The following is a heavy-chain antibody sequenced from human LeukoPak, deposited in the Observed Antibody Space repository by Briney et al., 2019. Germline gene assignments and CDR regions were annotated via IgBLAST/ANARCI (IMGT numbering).Heavy chain of an antibody. CDR3: ARDAGYSSGWNSFDY. D-gene: IGHD6-19*01. J-gene: IGHJ4*02. CDR1: GFTFGIYA. Sequence: GGSLRLSCAASGFTFGIYAMHWVRQAPGKGLEWVAVISYDGSNKKYADSVKGRFTISRDNSKSTLFLQMTSLRAEDTAVYYCARDAGYSSGWNSFDYWGQGTLVTVSS. CDR2: ISYDGSNK. V-gene: IGHV3-30-3*01.